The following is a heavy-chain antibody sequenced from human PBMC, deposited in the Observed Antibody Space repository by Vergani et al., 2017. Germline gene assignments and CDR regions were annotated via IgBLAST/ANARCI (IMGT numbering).Heavy chain of an antibody. CDR3: AREGVPRCCIVGAPDF. J-gene: IGHJ4*02. D-gene: IGHD1-26*01. V-gene: IGHV3-7*01. CDR2: IKEDGTEK. Sequence: EVQLVESGGDFVQPGGSLTLSCAASGFNVGHYWMSWVRQAPGKGLEWVANIKEDGTEKYYLDSVKGRFTISRDIAENSIYQEMNSLRVEDTAVYYCAREGVPRCCIVGAPDFWGQGTQVTVSS. CDR1: GFNVGHYW.